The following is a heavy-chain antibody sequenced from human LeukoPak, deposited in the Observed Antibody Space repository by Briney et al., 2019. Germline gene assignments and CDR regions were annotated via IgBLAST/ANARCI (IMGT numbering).Heavy chain of an antibody. J-gene: IGHJ6*02. D-gene: IGHD2-2*01. CDR1: GFTFRSHS. CDR3: ALSSIHKDYYFGMDV. V-gene: IGHV3-23*01. Sequence: GGSLRLSCAASGFTFRSHSMSWVRQAPGKGLEWVSTISDSGSSTYYADSVKGRFTISRDNAKRSLYLQIESLRDDDTAVYHCALSSIHKDYYFGMDVWGQGTTVTVSS. CDR2: ISDSGSST.